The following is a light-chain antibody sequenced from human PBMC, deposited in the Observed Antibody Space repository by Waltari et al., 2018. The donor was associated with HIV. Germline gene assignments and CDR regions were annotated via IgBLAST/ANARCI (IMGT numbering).Light chain of an antibody. Sequence: ETVLPQSPATLSLSPGDTATFSCRASQSVSSNFFGWYQQKPGQAPRLLIYRAYSRASGIPDRFSGSGSGTEFTLTISRLEPEDFAVYYCQQSAVSPYTFGQGTKLEIK. CDR3: QQSAVSPYT. CDR2: RAY. J-gene: IGKJ2*01. CDR1: QSVSSNF. V-gene: IGKV3-20*01.